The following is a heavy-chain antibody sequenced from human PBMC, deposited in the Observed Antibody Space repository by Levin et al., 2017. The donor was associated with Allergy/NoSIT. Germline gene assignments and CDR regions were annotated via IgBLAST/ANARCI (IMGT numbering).Heavy chain of an antibody. Sequence: GESLKISCAASGFTISSNYMSWVRQAPGKGLEWVSVIYSGGSTYYADSVKGRFTISRDNSKNTLYLQMNSLRAEDTAVYYCARDGFSCSSTSCYFDYYGMDVWGQGTTVTVSS. CDR2: IYSGGST. CDR3: ARDGFSCSSTSCYFDYYGMDV. J-gene: IGHJ6*02. CDR1: GFTISSNY. V-gene: IGHV3-53*01. D-gene: IGHD2-2*01.